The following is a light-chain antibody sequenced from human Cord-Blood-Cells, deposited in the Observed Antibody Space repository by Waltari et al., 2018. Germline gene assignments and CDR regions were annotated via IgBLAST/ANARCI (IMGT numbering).Light chain of an antibody. CDR1: SPNIGAGSD. J-gene: IGLJ7*01. V-gene: IGLV1-40*01. CDR3: QSYDSSLSGSV. CDR2: GNS. Sequence: QSVLTQPPSVSGASGQRVTIPCTGSSPNIGAGSDVPWYQQLPGTAPKLLIYGNSNRPSGVPDRFSGSKSGTSASLAITGLQAEDEADYYCQSYDSSLSGSVFGGGTQLTVL.